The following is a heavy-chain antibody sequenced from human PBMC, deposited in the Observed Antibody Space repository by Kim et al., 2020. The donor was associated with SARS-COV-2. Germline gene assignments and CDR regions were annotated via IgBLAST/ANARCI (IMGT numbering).Heavy chain of an antibody. CDR2: IVSSSSYI. J-gene: IGHJ5*01. CDR1: GFTFSAYS. V-gene: IGHV3-21*01. D-gene: IGHD6-19*01. CDR3: ARGGVGEDSSGWYDY. Sequence: GGSLRLSCAASGFTFSAYSMNWVRQAPGKGLEWVSSIVSSSSYIYYTDSVKGRFTISRDNTKNSLYLQINSLRDEDTAVYYCARGGVGEDSSGWYDYWG.